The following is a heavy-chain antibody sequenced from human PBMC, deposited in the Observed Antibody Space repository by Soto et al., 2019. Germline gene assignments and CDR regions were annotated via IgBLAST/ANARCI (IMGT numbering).Heavy chain of an antibody. D-gene: IGHD2-2*02. CDR2: INPNSGGT. V-gene: IGHV1-2*02. J-gene: IGHJ6*02. CDR3: ARSLTEGYCAIPGCYTIPLYGMDV. Sequence: ASVKVSCKASGYTFSGYYIHWLRQAPGQGREWMGWINPNSGGTNYAQKFQGRVTVTRDTPTSTAYMELSRLTSDDTAVYYCARSLTEGYCAIPGCYTIPLYGMDVWGQGTTVTVSS. CDR1: GYTFSGYY.